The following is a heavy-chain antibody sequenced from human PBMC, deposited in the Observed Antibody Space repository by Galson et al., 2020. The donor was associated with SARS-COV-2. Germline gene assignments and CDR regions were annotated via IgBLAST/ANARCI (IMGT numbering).Heavy chain of an antibody. V-gene: IGHV3-11*01. CDR2: ISSSGSTI. Sequence: PGGSLRLSCAASGFTFSDYYMSWIRQAPGKGLEWVSYISSSGSTIYYADSVKGRFTISRDNAKNSLYLQMNSLRAEDTAVYYCARENYPHYYYGMDVWGQGTTVTVSS. D-gene: IGHD3-10*01. J-gene: IGHJ6*02. CDR1: GFTFSDYY. CDR3: ARENYPHYYYGMDV.